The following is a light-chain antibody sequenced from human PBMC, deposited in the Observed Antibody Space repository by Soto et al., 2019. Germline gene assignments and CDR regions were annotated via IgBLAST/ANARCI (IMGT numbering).Light chain of an antibody. CDR1: SSNIGAGYD. J-gene: IGLJ1*01. CDR2: GNN. Sequence: VLTHPPSVSGAPGQRFTISCTGSSSNIGAGYDVHWYKQLPGTAPKVLIYGNNNRPSGVPDRFSGSKSGTSASLAITGLQAEDEADYYCQSFDNSLSGSRVFGTGTKVTV. CDR3: QSFDNSLSGSRV. V-gene: IGLV1-40*01.